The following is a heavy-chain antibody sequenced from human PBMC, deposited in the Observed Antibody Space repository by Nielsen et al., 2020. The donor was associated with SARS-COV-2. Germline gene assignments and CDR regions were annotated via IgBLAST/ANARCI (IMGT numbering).Heavy chain of an antibody. CDR3: AREASGYDHYKYGMDV. CDR1: GASISSGGYF. V-gene: IGHV4-31*03. J-gene: IGHJ6*02. Sequence: SGTLTLTCTVSGASISSGGYFWSWIRQHTGKGLEWIGYIYFTGRTSYNPSLNSRVAMSVDPSKNQFSLDLKSVTAADTAVYYCAREASGYDHYKYGMDVWGLGATVTVSS. CDR2: IYFTGRT. D-gene: IGHD5-12*01.